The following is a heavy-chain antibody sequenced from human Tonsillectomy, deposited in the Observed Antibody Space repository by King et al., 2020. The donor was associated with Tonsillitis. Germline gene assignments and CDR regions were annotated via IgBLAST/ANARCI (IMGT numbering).Heavy chain of an antibody. D-gene: IGHD2-21*02. CDR3: AGIYCGGDCYSTYYYYYYYMDV. J-gene: IGHJ6*03. CDR2: MYTSGST. Sequence: QLQESGPGLVKPSQTLSLTCTVSGASISSGSYYWSWIRQPAGKGLEWIGRMYTSGSTNYNPSLKSRVTMSVDTSKNQFSLGLSSVTAADTAVYYCAGIYCGGDCYSTYYYYYYYMDVWGKGTRVTVSS. CDR1: GASISSGSYY. V-gene: IGHV4-61*02.